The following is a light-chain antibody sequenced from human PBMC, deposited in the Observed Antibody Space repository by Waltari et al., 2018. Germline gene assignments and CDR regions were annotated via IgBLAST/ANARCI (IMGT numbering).Light chain of an antibody. J-gene: IGKJ1*01. CDR2: DAT. V-gene: IGKV3-11*01. CDR1: QRVSIS. Sequence: EVVLTQSPATLSLSPGERATLSCRASQRVSISLVWYRQKPGQPPRLLINDATKRATGIPARFSGSGSGTDFTLTISSLEPEDFAVYYCQQRSKWPWTFGQGTKVEF. CDR3: QQRSKWPWT.